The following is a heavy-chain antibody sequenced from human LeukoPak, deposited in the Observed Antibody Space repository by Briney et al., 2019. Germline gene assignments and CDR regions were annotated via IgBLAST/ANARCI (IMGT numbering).Heavy chain of an antibody. CDR3: ARGGGNYYDSTGYYYEDY. D-gene: IGHD3-22*01. J-gene: IGHJ4*02. CDR2: VYRGGST. CDR1: GFMFSSYS. Sequence: GGSLRLSCVASGFMFSSYSVAWVRQTPEKGLAWVSVVYRGGSTYYADSVRGRFTISRDNSKNTLYLQMNSLRAEDTAVYYCARGGGNYYDSTGYYYEDYWGQGTLATVSS. V-gene: IGHV3-66*02.